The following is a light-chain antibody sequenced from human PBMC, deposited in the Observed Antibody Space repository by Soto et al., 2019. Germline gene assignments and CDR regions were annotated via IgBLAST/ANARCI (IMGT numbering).Light chain of an antibody. CDR1: SSNIGSNT. CDR3: AAWDDSLNAFYV. CDR2: SNN. J-gene: IGLJ1*01. Sequence: QSALXQPPSASGTPGQRVTISCSGSSSNIGSNTVNWYQQLPGTAPKLLIYSNNQRPSGVPDRFSGSKSGTSASLAISGLQSEDEADYYCAAWDDSLNAFYVFGTGTKVT. V-gene: IGLV1-44*01.